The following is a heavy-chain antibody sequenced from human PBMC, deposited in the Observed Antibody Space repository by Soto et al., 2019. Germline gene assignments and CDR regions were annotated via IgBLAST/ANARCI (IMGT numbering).Heavy chain of an antibody. CDR2: IWHDGSKK. Sequence: QVQLVESGGGVVQPGRSLRLSCGASGFTLSSYGMHWVRQAPGKGLEWVAVIWHDGSKKYYADSVKGRFTISRDNSKNTLDLQMNNLRAEDTAVYYCARDRGSEDPIDYWGQGTLVTVSS. D-gene: IGHD2-15*01. V-gene: IGHV3-33*01. J-gene: IGHJ4*02. CDR3: ARDRGSEDPIDY. CDR1: GFTLSSYG.